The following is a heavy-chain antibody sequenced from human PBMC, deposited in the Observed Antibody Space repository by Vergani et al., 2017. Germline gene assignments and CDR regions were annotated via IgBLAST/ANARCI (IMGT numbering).Heavy chain of an antibody. CDR1: GGTFSSYA. Sequence: QVQLVQSGAEVKKPGYSVKVSCKASGGTFSSYAISWVRQAPGQGLEWMGGIIPIFGTANYAQKFQGRVTITADESTITAHMELSSLSAEDTAVYYCAREAIGFGEPPALRYYYYYMDVWGKGTTVTVSS. CDR3: AREAIGFGEPPALRYYYYYMDV. D-gene: IGHD3-10*01. CDR2: IIPIFGTA. J-gene: IGHJ6*03. V-gene: IGHV1-69*01.